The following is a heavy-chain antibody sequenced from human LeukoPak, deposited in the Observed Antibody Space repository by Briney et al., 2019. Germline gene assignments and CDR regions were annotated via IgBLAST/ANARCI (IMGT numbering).Heavy chain of an antibody. CDR1: GFTFSSYE. CDR3: AREQWLGTYDY. Sequence: GGSLRLSCAASGFTFSSYEMNWVRQAPGKGLEWVSYISSSGSTIYYADSVKGRFTISRDNAKNSLYLQMNRLRAEDTAVYYCAREQWLGTYDYWGQGTLVTVSS. V-gene: IGHV3-48*03. CDR2: ISSSGSTI. D-gene: IGHD6-19*01. J-gene: IGHJ4*02.